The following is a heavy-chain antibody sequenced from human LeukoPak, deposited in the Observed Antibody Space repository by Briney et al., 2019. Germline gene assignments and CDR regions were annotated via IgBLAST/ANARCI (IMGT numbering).Heavy chain of an antibody. V-gene: IGHV5-51*01. J-gene: IGHJ4*02. CDR1: GYSFTSYW. CDR3: ARQTAMGRSGDY. Sequence: GESLKISCKASGYSFTSYWIGWVRQLPGKGLEWMGIIDPSDSETRYTPSFQGQVTISVDKSLTTADLQWNSLKASDTAMYYCARQTAMGRSGDYWGQGTLVTVSS. CDR2: IDPSDSET. D-gene: IGHD5-18*01.